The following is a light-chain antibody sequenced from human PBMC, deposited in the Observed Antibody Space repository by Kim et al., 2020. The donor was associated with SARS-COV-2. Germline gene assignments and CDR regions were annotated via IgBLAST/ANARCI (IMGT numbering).Light chain of an antibody. Sequence: ASVGDSITITCRASQAIIDYLAWFQQKPGRAPKSLIHDASSLQSGVPSRFSGSGSGTDFSLTIHNVQPEDFATYYCQQYKTYPFTFGPGTKVDIK. CDR1: QAIIDY. J-gene: IGKJ3*01. V-gene: IGKV1-16*01. CDR3: QQYKTYPFT. CDR2: DAS.